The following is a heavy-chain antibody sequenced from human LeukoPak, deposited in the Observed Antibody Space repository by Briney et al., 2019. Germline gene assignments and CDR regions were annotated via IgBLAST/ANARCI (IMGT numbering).Heavy chain of an antibody. J-gene: IGHJ5*02. Sequence: KASETLSLTCSVSGGFIATRNYYWGWIRQPPGKGLEWIGSIYYSGTTNYNPSLKTRVTISVDTSKNQFSLKLSSVAAADTAVYYCARMSIAARPINWFDPWGQGTLVTVSS. V-gene: IGHV4-39*01. CDR2: IYYSGTT. CDR1: GGFIATRNYY. D-gene: IGHD6-6*01. CDR3: ARMSIAARPINWFDP.